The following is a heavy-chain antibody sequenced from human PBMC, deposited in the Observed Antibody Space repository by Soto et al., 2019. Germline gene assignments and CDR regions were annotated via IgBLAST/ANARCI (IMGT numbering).Heavy chain of an antibody. J-gene: IGHJ2*01. D-gene: IGHD4-17*01. V-gene: IGHV1-2*04. CDR3: ARGGGGGDLNWYFDL. CDR1: GYTFTGYY. Sequence: QVQLVQSGAEVKKPGASVKVSCKASGYTFTGYYMHWVRQAPGQGLEWMGWINPNSGGTNYAQKFQGWVTMPRDTSISTAYMELSRLRSDDTAVYYCARGGGGGDLNWYFDLWGRGTLVTVSS. CDR2: INPNSGGT.